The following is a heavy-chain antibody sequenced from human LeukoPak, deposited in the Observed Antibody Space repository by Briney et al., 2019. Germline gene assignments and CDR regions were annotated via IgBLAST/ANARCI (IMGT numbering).Heavy chain of an antibody. CDR3: ARSLLWFGESFDY. D-gene: IGHD3-10*01. CDR2: ISYDGSNK. Sequence: PGGSLRLSCAASGFTFSSYAMHWVRQAPGKGLEWVAVISYDGSNKYYADSVKGRFTISRDNSKNTLYLRMNSLRAEDTAVYYCARSLLWFGESFDYWGQGTLVTVSS. CDR1: GFTFSSYA. V-gene: IGHV3-30-3*01. J-gene: IGHJ4*02.